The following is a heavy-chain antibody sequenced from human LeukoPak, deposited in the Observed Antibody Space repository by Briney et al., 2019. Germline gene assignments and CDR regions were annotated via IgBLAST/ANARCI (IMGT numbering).Heavy chain of an antibody. CDR1: GFTFSSYA. D-gene: IGHD2-15*01. V-gene: IGHV3-23*01. CDR3: AKGGYCSGGSCYAEYFQH. J-gene: IGHJ1*01. Sequence: GSLRLSCAASGFTFSSYAMSWVRQAPGKGLEWVSAISGSGGSTYYADSVKGRFTISRDNSKNTLYLQMNSLRAEDTAVYYCAKGGYCSGGSCYAEYFQHWGQGTLVTVSS. CDR2: ISGSGGST.